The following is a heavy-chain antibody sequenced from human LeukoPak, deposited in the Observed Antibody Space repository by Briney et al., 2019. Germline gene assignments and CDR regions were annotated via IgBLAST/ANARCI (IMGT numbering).Heavy chain of an antibody. V-gene: IGHV3-23*01. CDR3: AKQLGYCSDGSCYFPY. CDR1: GVTLSNYA. CDR2: ISNNGGYT. Sequence: GGSLRLSCVASGVTLSNYAMSWARQAPGKGLEWVSAISNNGGYTYYADSVQGRFTISRDNSKSTLCLQMNSLRAEDTAVYYCAKQLGYCSDGSCYFPYWGRGTLVTVSS. D-gene: IGHD2-15*01. J-gene: IGHJ4*02.